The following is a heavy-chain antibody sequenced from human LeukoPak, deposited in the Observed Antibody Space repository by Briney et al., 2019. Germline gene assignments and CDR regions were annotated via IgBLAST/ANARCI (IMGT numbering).Heavy chain of an antibody. CDR3: AKEGEDYSNPDAFDI. V-gene: IGHV3-23*01. Sequence: GGSLRLSCAASGFTFSSYAMSWVRQAPGKGLEWVSVISGSGGSTYYADSVKGRFTISRDNSKNTLFLQMNSLRAEDTAVYYCAKEGEDYSNPDAFDIWGQGTMVTVSS. D-gene: IGHD4-11*01. CDR2: ISGSGGST. J-gene: IGHJ3*02. CDR1: GFTFSSYA.